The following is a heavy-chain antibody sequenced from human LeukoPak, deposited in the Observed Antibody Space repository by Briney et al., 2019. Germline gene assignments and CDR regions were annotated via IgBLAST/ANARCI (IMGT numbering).Heavy chain of an antibody. V-gene: IGHV3-74*01. J-gene: IGHJ5*02. Sequence: GGSLRLSCAASGFTFSSYWMHWVPQAPGKGLVWVSRINSDGSRTSYADSVKGRFTISRDKAQNTLYLQMNSVRAEDTAVYYCARGNWNGPNWFDPWGQGTLVTVSS. CDR3: ARGNWNGPNWFDP. CDR1: GFTFSSYW. CDR2: INSDGSRT. D-gene: IGHD1-1*01.